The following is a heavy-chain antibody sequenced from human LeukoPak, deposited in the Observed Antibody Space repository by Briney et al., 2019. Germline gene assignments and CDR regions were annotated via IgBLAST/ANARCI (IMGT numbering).Heavy chain of an antibody. CDR2: IYYSGSS. CDR3: ARRAAYYYDSSGYFDY. D-gene: IGHD3-22*01. Sequence: PSESLSLTCTVSGGSISSYYWSWIRQPPGKGLEWIGYIYYSGSSNYNPSLKSRVTISVDMSKNQFSLNLSSVTAADTAVYYCARRAAYYYDSSGYFDYWGQGTLVTVSS. CDR1: GGSISSYY. V-gene: IGHV4-59*01. J-gene: IGHJ4*02.